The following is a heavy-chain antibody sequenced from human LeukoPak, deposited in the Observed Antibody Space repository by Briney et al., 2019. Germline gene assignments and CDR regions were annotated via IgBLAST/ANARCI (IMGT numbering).Heavy chain of an antibody. D-gene: IGHD5-24*01. CDR2: IKTDGREI. CDR3: ARDLHNWPY. CDR1: GFTFSSYW. V-gene: IGHV3-74*01. J-gene: IGHJ4*02. Sequence: GGSLRLSCAASGFTFSSYWMYWVRQAPGKGLVWVSRIKTDGREINYADSVRGRFTVSRDNAKNTLYLQVNSLRAEDTAVYYCARDLHNWPYCGQGTLVTVSS.